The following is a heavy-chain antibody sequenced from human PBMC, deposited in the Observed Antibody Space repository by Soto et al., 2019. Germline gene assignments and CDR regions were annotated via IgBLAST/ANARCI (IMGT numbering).Heavy chain of an antibody. V-gene: IGHV4-31*03. Sequence: QVQLQESGPGLVKPSQTLSLTCIVSGGSISSNDFYWSWIRQHPGKGLEWIGYIYYSGNTYYNPALKRRVTILVDTSKNPFSLKVSSVTAADTAVYYWARLSRRWQSWFDPWGQGTLVTVSS. CDR3: ARLSRRWQSWFDP. CDR1: GGSISSNDFY. D-gene: IGHD6-13*01. J-gene: IGHJ5*02. CDR2: IYYSGNT.